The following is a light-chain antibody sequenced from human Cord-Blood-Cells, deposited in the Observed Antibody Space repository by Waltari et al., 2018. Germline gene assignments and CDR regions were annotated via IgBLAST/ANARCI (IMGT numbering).Light chain of an antibody. CDR3: QQSYSTPYS. V-gene: IGKV1-39*01. Sequence: DIHMTQSPSSLSASVGDRDTITCRASQSISSYLNWYQQKPGKAPKLLIYAASSLQSGVPSRFSGSGSGTDFTLTISSLPPEDFATYYCQQSYSTPYSFGQGTKLEIK. CDR2: AAS. CDR1: QSISSY. J-gene: IGKJ2*03.